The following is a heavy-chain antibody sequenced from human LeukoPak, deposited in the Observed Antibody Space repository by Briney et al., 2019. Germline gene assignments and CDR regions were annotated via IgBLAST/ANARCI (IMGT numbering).Heavy chain of an antibody. CDR1: GGSISSGGYY. CDR2: IYHSGST. Sequence: SETLSLTCTVSGGSISSGGYYWSWIRQPPGKGLEWIGYIYHSGSTYYNPSLKSRVTISVDRSKNQFSLKLSSVTAADTAVYYCARTGLRFLELDYWGQGTLVTVSS. J-gene: IGHJ4*02. CDR3: ARTGLRFLELDY. V-gene: IGHV4-30-2*01. D-gene: IGHD3-3*01.